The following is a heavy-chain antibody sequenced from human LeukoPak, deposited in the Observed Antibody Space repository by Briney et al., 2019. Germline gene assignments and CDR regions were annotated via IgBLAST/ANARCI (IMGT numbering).Heavy chain of an antibody. Sequence: GGSLRLSCAASGFTFSSYSMTWVRQAPGKGLEWVSSISSSSSYIYYADSVKGRFTISRDNAKNSLYLQMNSLRAEDTAVYYCARGGPYDSSGYCDLWGQGTLVTVSS. D-gene: IGHD3-22*01. CDR3: ARGGPYDSSGYCDL. V-gene: IGHV3-21*01. CDR2: ISSSSSYI. CDR1: GFTFSSYS. J-gene: IGHJ5*02.